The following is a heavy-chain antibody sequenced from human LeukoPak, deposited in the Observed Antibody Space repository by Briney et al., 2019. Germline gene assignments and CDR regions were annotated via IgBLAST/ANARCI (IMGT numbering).Heavy chain of an antibody. D-gene: IGHD3-10*01. J-gene: IGHJ4*02. V-gene: IGHV4-4*02. CDR2: IYHSGRT. CDR1: GGSISSRNW. Sequence: KASETLSPTCAVSGGSISSRNWWSWVRQAPGKGLEWIGEIYHSGRTNYNPSLKSRVTISVDTSKNQFSLKLSSVTAADTAVYYCARAHNYYGSADFDYWGQGTLVTVSS. CDR3: ARAHNYYGSADFDY.